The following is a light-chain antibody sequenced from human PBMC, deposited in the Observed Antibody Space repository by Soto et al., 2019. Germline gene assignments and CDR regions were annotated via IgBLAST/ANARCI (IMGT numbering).Light chain of an antibody. Sequence: EIVMTQSPATLSVSPGERATLSCRASQSVSSNLAWYQQKPGQAPRLLIYVTSTRATGIPARFSGSGSGTDFTLNISTLQSEDFAVYYCQQYNKWPLTFGGGTKVEIK. CDR3: QQYNKWPLT. J-gene: IGKJ4*01. V-gene: IGKV3-15*01. CDR2: VTS. CDR1: QSVSSN.